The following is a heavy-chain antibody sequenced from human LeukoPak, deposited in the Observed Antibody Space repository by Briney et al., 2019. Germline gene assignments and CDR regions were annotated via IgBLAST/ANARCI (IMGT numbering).Heavy chain of an antibody. D-gene: IGHD5-24*01. CDR1: GFTFSSYG. V-gene: IGHV3-33*06. J-gene: IGHJ4*02. CDR3: AKPPDGYNSGAFGY. Sequence: GGSLRLSCAASGFTFSSYGMHWVRQAPGKGLEWVALIWYDGTNKYYADSVNGRFTISRDNSKNTLYLQMNSLRVEDTAVYYCAKPPDGYNSGAFGYWGQGTLVTVSS. CDR2: IWYDGTNK.